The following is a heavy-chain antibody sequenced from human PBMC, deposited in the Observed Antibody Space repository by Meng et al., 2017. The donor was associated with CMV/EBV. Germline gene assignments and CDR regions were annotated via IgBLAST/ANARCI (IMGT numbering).Heavy chain of an antibody. Sequence: GGSLRLSCAASGFTFSSYSMNWVRQAPGKGLEWVSSISSSSSYIYCADSVKGRFTISRDNAKNSLYLQMNSLRAEDTAVYYCAREEYSHGLEYYYYGMDVWGQGTTVTVSS. CDR2: ISSSSSYI. J-gene: IGHJ6*02. CDR3: AREEYSHGLEYYYYGMDV. V-gene: IGHV3-21*01. D-gene: IGHD5-18*01. CDR1: GFTFSSYS.